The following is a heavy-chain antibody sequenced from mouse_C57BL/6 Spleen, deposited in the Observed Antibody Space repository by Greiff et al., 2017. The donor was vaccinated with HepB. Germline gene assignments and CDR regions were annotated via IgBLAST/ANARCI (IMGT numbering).Heavy chain of an antibody. CDR3: ARSPIYYYGSSYYFDY. CDR2: INPSNGGT. D-gene: IGHD1-1*01. J-gene: IGHJ2*01. Sequence: QVQLKQPGTELVKPGASVKLSCKASGYTFTSYWMHWVKQRPGQGLEWIGNINPSNGGTNYNEKFKSKATLTVDKSSSTAYMQLSSLTSEDSAVYYCARSPIYYYGSSYYFDYWGQGTTLTVSS. V-gene: IGHV1-53*01. CDR1: GYTFTSYW.